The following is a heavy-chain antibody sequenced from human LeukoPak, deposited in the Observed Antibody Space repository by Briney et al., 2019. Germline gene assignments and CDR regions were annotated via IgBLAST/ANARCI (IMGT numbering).Heavy chain of an antibody. D-gene: IGHD2-2*01. V-gene: IGHV3-30-3*01. J-gene: IGHJ4*02. CDR2: ISYDGSNK. CDR3: AKAPAARVSQAYYFDY. CDR1: GFTFSSYA. Sequence: GGSLRLSCAASGFTFSSYAMHWVRQAPGKGLEWVAVISYDGSNKYYADSVKGRFTISRDNSKNMLYLQMNSLRAEDTAVYYCAKAPAARVSQAYYFDYWGQGTLVTVSS.